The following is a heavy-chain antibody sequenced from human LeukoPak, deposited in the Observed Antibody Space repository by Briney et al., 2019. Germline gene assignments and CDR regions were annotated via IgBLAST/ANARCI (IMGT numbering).Heavy chain of an antibody. CDR3: GRDRGNNWFDP. Sequence: PGGSLRLSCAASGFTVSSNYMSWVRQAPGKGLEWVSVIYSGGSTYYADSVKGRFTISRDNSKNTLYLQMNSLRAEDTAVYYCGRDRGNNWFDPWGQGTLVTVSS. V-gene: IGHV3-53*01. CDR2: IYSGGST. J-gene: IGHJ5*02. CDR1: GFTVSSNY.